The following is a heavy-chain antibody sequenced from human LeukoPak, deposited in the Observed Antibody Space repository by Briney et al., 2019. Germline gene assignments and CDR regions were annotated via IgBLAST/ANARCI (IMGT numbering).Heavy chain of an antibody. J-gene: IGHJ3*02. CDR2: IYTRGST. D-gene: IGHD3-22*01. CDR3: ARGRDRSADICSGGDAFDI. Sequence: TSSETLSLTCTVSGGSINNYYWSWIRQPAGKGLEWIGRIYTRGSTNYNPSLKSRVTMSVDTSKNQLSLKLSSVTAADTAVYYCARGRDRSADICSGGDAFDIWGQGTMVSVSS. CDR1: GGSINNYY. V-gene: IGHV4-4*07.